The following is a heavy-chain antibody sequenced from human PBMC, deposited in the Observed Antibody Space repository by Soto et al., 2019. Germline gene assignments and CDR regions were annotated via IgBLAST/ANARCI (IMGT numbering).Heavy chain of an antibody. V-gene: IGHV2-5*04. CDR2: VHWNDDK. CDR3: AKGLFENPTPAYTGLKV. J-gene: IGHJ6*03. D-gene: IGHD3-3*01. CDR1: GFSLSTTGEG. Sequence: QITLKEAGPTLVKPTQTLTLTCTFSGFSLSTTGEGVFWIRQPPGKAPEWLALVHWNDDKRYSPSLRPRLTTRKDTSRNRFSFSLPNLNPGDTGTYYVAKGLFENPTPAYTGLKVGGKGTPVT.